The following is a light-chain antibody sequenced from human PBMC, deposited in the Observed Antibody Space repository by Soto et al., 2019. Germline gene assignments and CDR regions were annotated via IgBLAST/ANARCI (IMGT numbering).Light chain of an antibody. CDR2: GAS. Sequence: IVMTQSPATLSVSPGERVTLSCRASQRLSSNLAWYQQRPGQAPRLLIYGASIRATDIPARFIGSGSGTEFTLTINRVEPEDCAVYFCQQVGSSPITFGQGTRLEIK. V-gene: IGKV3-15*01. J-gene: IGKJ5*01. CDR1: QRLSSN. CDR3: QQVGSSPIT.